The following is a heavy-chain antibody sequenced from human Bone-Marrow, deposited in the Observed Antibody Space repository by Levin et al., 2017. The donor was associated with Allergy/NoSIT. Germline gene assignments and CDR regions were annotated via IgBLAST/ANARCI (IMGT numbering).Heavy chain of an antibody. D-gene: IGHD2-2*01. CDR2: ISGSGGST. CDR1: GFTFSSYA. Sequence: GGSLRLSCAASGFTFSSYAMSWVRQAPGKGLEWVSVISGSGGSTDYADSVKGRFTISRDNSKNTLYLQMNSLRAEDTAVYYCAKDYCSSTSCWLDYWGQGTLVTVSS. CDR3: AKDYCSSTSCWLDY. J-gene: IGHJ4*02. V-gene: IGHV3-23*01.